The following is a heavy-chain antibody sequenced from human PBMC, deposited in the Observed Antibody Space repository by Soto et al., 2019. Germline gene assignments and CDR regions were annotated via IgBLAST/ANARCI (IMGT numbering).Heavy chain of an antibody. D-gene: IGHD3-3*01. J-gene: IGHJ6*02. V-gene: IGHV3-33*01. Sequence: GGSLRLSCAASGFTFSSYGMHWVRQAPGKGLEWVAVIWYDGSNKYYADSVKGRFTISRDNSKNTLYLQMNSLRAEDTAVYYCARDRRHYDFWSGYWHLCYYYGMDVWGQGTTVTVSS. CDR2: IWYDGSNK. CDR1: GFTFSSYG. CDR3: ARDRRHYDFWSGYWHLCYYYGMDV.